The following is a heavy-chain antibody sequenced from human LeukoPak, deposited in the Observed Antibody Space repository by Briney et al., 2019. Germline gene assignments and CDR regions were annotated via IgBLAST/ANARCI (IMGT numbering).Heavy chain of an antibody. D-gene: IGHD1-26*01. V-gene: IGHV4-59*08. J-gene: IGHJ4*02. Sequence: SETLSLTCTVSGDSISLHYWSWIRQPPGKGLEWIGDIQYSGRVNYSPSLKSRVTISVDTSKNQFSLKLSSVTAADTAVYYCASTYSGSYLVWGQGTLVTVSS. CDR2: IQYSGRV. CDR3: ASTYSGSYLV. CDR1: GDSISLHY.